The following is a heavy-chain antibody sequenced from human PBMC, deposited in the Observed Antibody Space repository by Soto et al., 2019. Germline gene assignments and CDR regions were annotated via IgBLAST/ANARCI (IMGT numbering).Heavy chain of an antibody. Sequence: PSETLSLTCTVPGGSISSSSYYWVWIRQPPGKGLEWIGNIYYSGSTYYTPSLKSRVTISVDTSKNQFSLNLRSVTAADTAVYYCARRLSGSSNFDNWGQGTLVTVSS. V-gene: IGHV4-39*01. CDR2: IYYSGST. CDR3: ARRLSGSSNFDN. J-gene: IGHJ4*02. D-gene: IGHD1-26*01. CDR1: GGSISSSSYY.